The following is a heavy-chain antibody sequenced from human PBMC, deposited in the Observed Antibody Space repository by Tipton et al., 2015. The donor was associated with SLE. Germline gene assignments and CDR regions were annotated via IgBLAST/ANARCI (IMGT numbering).Heavy chain of an antibody. Sequence: LRLFCTVSGDSITRSSFYWGWIRQPPGKGLEWIGSIYYSGTAHYENPSLKSRVTISIDTSNNQFSLRLTSVTAADTAVYFCARVGDYYNSGSRVFDHWGQGFLVTVSS. J-gene: IGHJ4*02. D-gene: IGHD3-10*01. V-gene: IGHV4-39*07. CDR2: IYYSGTAH. CDR3: ARVGDYYNSGSRVFDH. CDR1: GDSITRSSFY.